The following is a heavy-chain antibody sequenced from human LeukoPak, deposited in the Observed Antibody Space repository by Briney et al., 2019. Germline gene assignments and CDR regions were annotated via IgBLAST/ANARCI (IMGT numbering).Heavy chain of an antibody. Sequence: PGRSLRLSCAASEFTFSTYGMHWVRQAPGKGLEWVAVIRYDGNNKNYGDSVKGRFTISRDNSKNTLYLQMNSLRAEDTAVYYCAKALHYYDSSVYYYLAPIDYWGQGTLSPSPQ. J-gene: IGHJ4*02. CDR3: AKALHYYDSSVYYYLAPIDY. CDR2: IRYDGNNK. V-gene: IGHV3-33*06. CDR1: EFTFSTYG. D-gene: IGHD3-22*01.